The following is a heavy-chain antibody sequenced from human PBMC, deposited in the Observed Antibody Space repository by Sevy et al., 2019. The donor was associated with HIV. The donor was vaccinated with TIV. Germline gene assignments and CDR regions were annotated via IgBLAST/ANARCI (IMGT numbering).Heavy chain of an antibody. Sequence: GGSLRLSCTVSGFTVSNNYMSWVRQAPGKWLEWVSVIYSGGNKYYADSVKGRFTISRDNSKNTLYLQMNSLTAEDTAIYYCARAYTVTSMDVWGKGTTVTVSS. CDR3: ARAYTVTSMDV. D-gene: IGHD4-17*01. J-gene: IGHJ6*04. CDR1: GFTVSNNY. V-gene: IGHV3-53*01. CDR2: IYSGGNK.